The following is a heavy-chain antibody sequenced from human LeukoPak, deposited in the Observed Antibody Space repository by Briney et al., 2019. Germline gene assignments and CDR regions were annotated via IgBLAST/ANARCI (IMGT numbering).Heavy chain of an antibody. D-gene: IGHD6-19*01. V-gene: IGHV1-69*06. CDR2: IIPIFGTA. CDR1: GGTFSSYA. J-gene: IGHJ3*02. Sequence: ASVKVSCKASGGTFSSYAISWVRQAPGQGLEWMGGIIPIFGTANYAQKFQGRVTITADKSTSTAYMELSSLRSGDTAVYYCARDPSGRRRLVRAFDIWGQGTMVTVSS. CDR3: ARDPSGRRRLVRAFDI.